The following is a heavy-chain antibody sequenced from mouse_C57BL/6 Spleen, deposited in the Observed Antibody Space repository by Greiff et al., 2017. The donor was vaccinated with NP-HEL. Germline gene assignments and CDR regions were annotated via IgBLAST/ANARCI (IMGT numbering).Heavy chain of an antibody. CDR1: GFTFSDYG. CDR2: ISSGSSTI. J-gene: IGHJ4*01. D-gene: IGHD2-4*01. Sequence: EVKLVESGGGLVKPGGSLKLSCAASGFTFSDYGMHWVRQAPEKGLEWVAYISSGSSTIYYADTVKGRVTISRDNAKSTLFLQMTSLRSEDTAIYYCARGKLDYYYAMDYWGQGTSVTVSS. CDR3: ARGKLDYYYAMDY. V-gene: IGHV5-17*01.